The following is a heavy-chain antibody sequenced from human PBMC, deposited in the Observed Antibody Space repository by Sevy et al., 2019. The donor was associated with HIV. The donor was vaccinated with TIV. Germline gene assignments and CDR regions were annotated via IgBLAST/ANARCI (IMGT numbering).Heavy chain of an antibody. Sequence: ASVKVSCKVSGKTLSQLSMHWVRQAPGKRLEWLGTFDPEDGETRYAQKLQGRVTMTEDTSTDTAYMELRSLRSEDTALYYYATTTDYYGCSGSPFDYWGQGTLVTVSS. D-gene: IGHD2-15*01. V-gene: IGHV1-24*01. CDR2: FDPEDGET. CDR3: ATTTDYYGCSGSPFDY. J-gene: IGHJ4*02. CDR1: GKTLSQLS.